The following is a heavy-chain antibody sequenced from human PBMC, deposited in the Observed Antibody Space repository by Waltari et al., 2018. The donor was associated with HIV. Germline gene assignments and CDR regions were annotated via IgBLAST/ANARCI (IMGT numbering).Heavy chain of an antibody. V-gene: IGHV1-69*04. CDR1: GGTFSRYA. D-gene: IGHD5-12*01. CDR2: NIPILGIA. J-gene: IGHJ4*02. CDR3: ARDWWKSCYDYVIYFDY. Sequence: QVQLVQSGAEVKKPGSSVTVSCMASGGTFSRYAISWVRQAPGQGLEWRGRNIPILGIANYAQKCQGRVTITADKSTSTAYMELSSLRSEDTAVYYCARDWWKSCYDYVIYFDYWGQGTLVTISS.